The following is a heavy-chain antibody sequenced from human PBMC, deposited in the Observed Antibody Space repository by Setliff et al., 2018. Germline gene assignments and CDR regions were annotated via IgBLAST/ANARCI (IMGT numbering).Heavy chain of an antibody. CDR1: GGSISSYY. J-gene: IGHJ3*01. D-gene: IGHD3-22*01. CDR3: ASPRLSYYDNGAFPSDAFDL. V-gene: IGHV4-4*08. CDR2: IHTSGT. Sequence: PSETLSLTCSVSGGSISSYYWSWIRQPPGKGLEWIGNIHTSGTNYNPSLKSRVTISVDTSKNQFSLKLGSVTAADTAVYYCASPRLSYYDNGAFPSDAFDLWRQGTMVTVSS.